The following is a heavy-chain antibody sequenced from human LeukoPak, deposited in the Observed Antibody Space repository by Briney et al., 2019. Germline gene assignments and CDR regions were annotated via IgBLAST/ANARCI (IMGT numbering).Heavy chain of an antibody. J-gene: IGHJ4*02. D-gene: IGHD6-19*01. CDR3: ARLRWDSSGFPPYFDY. Sequence: SETLSLTCTVSGGSNSSGDYYWSWIRQPPGKGLEWIGYIYYSGSTYYNPSLKSRVTISVDTSKNQFSLKLSSVTAADTAVYYCARLRWDSSGFPPYFDYWGQGTLVTVSS. V-gene: IGHV4-30-4*08. CDR1: GGSNSSGDYY. CDR2: IYYSGST.